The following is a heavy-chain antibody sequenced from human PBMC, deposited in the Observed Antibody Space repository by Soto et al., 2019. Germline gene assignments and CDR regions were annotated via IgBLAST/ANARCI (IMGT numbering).Heavy chain of an antibody. D-gene: IGHD1-1*01. J-gene: IGHJ5*02. CDR3: ARDGYNWNDRDWFDP. Sequence: EVQLVESGGGLVKPGGSLRLSCAASGFTFSSYSMNWVRQAPGKGLEWVSSISSSSSYIYYADSVKGRFTISRDNAKNALYLQMNSLRAEDTAVYYCARDGYNWNDRDWFDPWCQGTLVTVSS. CDR1: GFTFSSYS. V-gene: IGHV3-21*01. CDR2: ISSSSSYI.